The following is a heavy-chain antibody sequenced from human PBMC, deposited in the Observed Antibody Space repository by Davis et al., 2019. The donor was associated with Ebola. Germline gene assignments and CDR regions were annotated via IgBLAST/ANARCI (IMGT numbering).Heavy chain of an antibody. D-gene: IGHD7-27*01. Sequence: PGGSLTLSCAASGFTFSSYWMSWVRQAPGKGLEWVSGINWNGGSTGYADSVKGRFTISRDNAKNSLYPQMNSLRAEDTALYYCARDNWDFDYWGQGTLVTVSS. CDR1: GFTFSSYW. J-gene: IGHJ4*02. CDR2: INWNGGST. V-gene: IGHV3-20*04. CDR3: ARDNWDFDY.